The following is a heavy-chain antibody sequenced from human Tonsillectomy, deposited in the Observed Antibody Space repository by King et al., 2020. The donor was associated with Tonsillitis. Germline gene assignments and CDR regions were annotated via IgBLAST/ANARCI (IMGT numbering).Heavy chain of an antibody. CDR1: GFSLSTSGVY. J-gene: IGHJ6*02. CDR2: IYWDDDK. V-gene: IGHV2-5*02. CDR3: AHSITMVRGLYGMDV. Sequence: ITLKESGPTLVKPTQTLTLTCTFSGFSLSTSGVYVGWIRQPPGQALEWLALIYWDDDKRYRPSLKSRLTITKDTSKNQVVLTMTNMDPVDTATYYCAHSITMVRGLYGMDVWGQGTTVTVSS. D-gene: IGHD3-10*01.